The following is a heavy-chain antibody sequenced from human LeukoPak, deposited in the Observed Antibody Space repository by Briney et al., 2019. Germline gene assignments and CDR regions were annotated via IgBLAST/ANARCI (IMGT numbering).Heavy chain of an antibody. CDR1: GGSISSYY. J-gene: IGHJ3*02. CDR3: ARDRIGAFDI. V-gene: IGHV4-59*01. CDR2: IYYSGST. Sequence: SETLSLTCTVSGGSISSYYWSWIRQPPGKGLEWIGYIYYSGSTNYNPSLKSRVTISVDTSKNQFSLKLSSVTAADTAVYYCARDRIGAFDIWGQGTMVTVSS.